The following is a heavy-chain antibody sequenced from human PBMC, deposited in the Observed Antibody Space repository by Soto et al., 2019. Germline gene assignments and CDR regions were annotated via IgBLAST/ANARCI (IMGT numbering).Heavy chain of an antibody. CDR2: IVVGSGNT. J-gene: IGHJ6*02. Sequence: ASVKVSCKASGFTFTSSAVQWVRQARGQRLEWIGWIVVGSGNTNYAQKFQERVTITRDMSTSTAYMELSSLRSEDTAVYYCAAASPWDDIVLVPAALARYYYYGMDVWG. D-gene: IGHD2-2*01. CDR1: GFTFTSSA. CDR3: AAASPWDDIVLVPAALARYYYYGMDV. V-gene: IGHV1-58*01.